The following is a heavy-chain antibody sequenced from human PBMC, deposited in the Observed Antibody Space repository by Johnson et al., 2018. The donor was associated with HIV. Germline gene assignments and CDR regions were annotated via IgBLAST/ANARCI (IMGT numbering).Heavy chain of an antibody. V-gene: IGHV3-23*04. Sequence: VQLVESGGGLVQPGGSLRLSCAASGFNFSNHAMSWVRQAPGKGLEWVSGISGSGDRTYDADSVKGRFTISRDNSKSTLYLQMNSLRAEDTAVYYCARDRFGYYDSSGSYAFDIWGQGTMVTVSS. CDR3: ARDRFGYYDSSGSYAFDI. CDR1: GFNFSNHA. J-gene: IGHJ3*02. CDR2: ISGSGDRT. D-gene: IGHD3-22*01.